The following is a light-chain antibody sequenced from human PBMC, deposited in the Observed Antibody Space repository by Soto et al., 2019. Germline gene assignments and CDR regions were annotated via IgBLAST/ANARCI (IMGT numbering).Light chain of an antibody. J-gene: IGKJ1*01. Sequence: EIVIKQSPATLSVSPGERATFSCRASQSVSSYLVWYQQKPGQAPRPLIYDASNSATGITARFSGSGSGTDFTLTISRLAPEDFAVYYCQQYGSSPWTFGQGTKV. CDR2: DAS. CDR1: QSVSSY. V-gene: IGKV3-20*01. CDR3: QQYGSSPWT.